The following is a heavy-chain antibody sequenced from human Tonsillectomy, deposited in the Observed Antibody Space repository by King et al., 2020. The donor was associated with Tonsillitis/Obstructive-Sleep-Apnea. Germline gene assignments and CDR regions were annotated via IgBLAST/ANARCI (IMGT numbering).Heavy chain of an antibody. CDR1: GGSFSGYY. J-gene: IGHJ6*02. CDR2: INHSGST. Sequence: VQLQQWGAGLLKPSETLSLTCAVYGGSFSGYYWSWIRQPPGKGLEWIGEINHSGSTNYNPSLKSRVTISVDTSKNQFSLKLSSVTAADTAVYYCARTLVVPAADNFSYYYGMDVWGQGTTVTVSS. D-gene: IGHD2-2*01. CDR3: ARTLVVPAADNFSYYYGMDV. V-gene: IGHV4-34*01.